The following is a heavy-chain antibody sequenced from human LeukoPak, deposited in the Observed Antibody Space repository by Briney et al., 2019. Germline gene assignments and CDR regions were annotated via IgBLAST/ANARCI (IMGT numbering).Heavy chain of an antibody. CDR1: GFTFSSYS. CDR3: AELGITMIGGV. Sequence: GGSLRLSRAASGFTFSSYSMNWVRQAPGKGLEWVSSISSSSSYIYYADSVKGRFTISRDNSKNTLYLQMNSLRAEDTAVYYCAELGITMIGGVWGKGTTVTISS. CDR2: ISSSSSYI. V-gene: IGHV3-21*01. J-gene: IGHJ6*04. D-gene: IGHD3-10*02.